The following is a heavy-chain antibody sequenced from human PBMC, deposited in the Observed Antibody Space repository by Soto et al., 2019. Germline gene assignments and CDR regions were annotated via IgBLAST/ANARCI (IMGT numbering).Heavy chain of an antibody. CDR1: SGSISSSNW. CDR2: IYHSGST. V-gene: IGHV4-4*02. CDR3: AREKGTVATGWFDP. J-gene: IGHJ5*02. D-gene: IGHD4-4*01. Sequence: SETLSLTCAVSSGSISSSNWWSWVRQPPGKGLEWIGEIYHSGSTNYNPSLKSRVTISVDKSKNQFSLKLSSVTAADTAVYYCAREKGTVATGWFDPWGQGTLVTVSS.